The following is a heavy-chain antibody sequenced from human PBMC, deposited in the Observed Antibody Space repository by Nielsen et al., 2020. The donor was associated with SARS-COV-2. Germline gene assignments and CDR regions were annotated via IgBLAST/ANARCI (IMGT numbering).Heavy chain of an antibody. V-gene: IGHV3-33*08. D-gene: IGHD3-22*01. J-gene: IGHJ4*02. CDR1: GFTISTYG. Sequence: GESLKISCVVSGFTISTYGMSWVRQAPGKGLEWVAVIWYDGSNKYYADSVKGRFTISRDNSRNTLYLQMNSLRAEDTAIYYCAGDGGGGYDIREGLDYWGQGTQVTVSS. CDR3: AGDGGGGYDIREGLDY. CDR2: IWYDGSNK.